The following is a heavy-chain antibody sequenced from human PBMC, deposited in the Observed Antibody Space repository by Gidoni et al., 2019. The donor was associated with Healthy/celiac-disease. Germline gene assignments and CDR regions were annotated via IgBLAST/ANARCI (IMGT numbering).Heavy chain of an antibody. V-gene: IGHV5-51*01. D-gene: IGHD3-3*01. Sequence: EVQLVQSGAAVKKPGESLKISWNGSGSGFTTYWLGCVGQMPGKGLEWMGIIYPGDSDTRYSPSFQGQVTISADKSISTAYLQWSSLKAPDTAMYYCARLRAYDFWSGYRPDPYYYYMDVWGKGTTVTVSS. J-gene: IGHJ6*03. CDR3: ARLRAYDFWSGYRPDPYYYYMDV. CDR2: IYPGDSDT. CDR1: GSGFTTYW.